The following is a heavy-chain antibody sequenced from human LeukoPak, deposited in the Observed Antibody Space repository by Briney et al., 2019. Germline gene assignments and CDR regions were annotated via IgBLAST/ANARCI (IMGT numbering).Heavy chain of an antibody. D-gene: IGHD3-22*01. J-gene: IGHJ3*02. CDR3: ASQTTLYDSSGYFAFDI. CDR1: GGSFSGYY. Sequence: SETLSLTCAVYGGSFSGYYWSWIRQPPGKWLEWIGEINHSGSTNYNPSLKSRVTISVDTSKNQFSLKLSSVTAADTAVYYCASQTTLYDSSGYFAFDIWGQGTMVTVSS. CDR2: INHSGST. V-gene: IGHV4-34*01.